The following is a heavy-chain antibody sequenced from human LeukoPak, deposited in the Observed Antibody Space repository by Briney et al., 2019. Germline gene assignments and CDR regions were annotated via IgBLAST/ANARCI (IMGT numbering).Heavy chain of an antibody. CDR1: VYTFSDYA. J-gene: IGHJ4*02. Sequence: ASVKVSCKASVYTFSDYAVHWVRQAPGQRFEWMGWIDAGNGGTRYSQKFQGRATITRDTSASTAYIELRSLRSEDTAMYYCARGSTSDWPLDHWGQETLVTISS. CDR2: IDAGNGGT. D-gene: IGHD2-2*01. CDR3: ARGSTSDWPLDH. V-gene: IGHV1-3*01.